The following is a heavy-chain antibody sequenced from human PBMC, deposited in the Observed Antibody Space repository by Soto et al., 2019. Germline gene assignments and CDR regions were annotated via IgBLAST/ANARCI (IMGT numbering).Heavy chain of an antibody. CDR3: ARALSSGWHRLYFDY. D-gene: IGHD6-19*01. Sequence: PSETLSLTCTVSGGSISSYYWSWIRQPAGKGLEWIGRIYTSWSTNYNPSLKSRVTMSVDTSKNQFSLKLSSVTAADPAVYYCARALSSGWHRLYFDYWGQGTLVTVSS. J-gene: IGHJ4*02. V-gene: IGHV4-4*07. CDR2: IYTSWST. CDR1: GGSISSYY.